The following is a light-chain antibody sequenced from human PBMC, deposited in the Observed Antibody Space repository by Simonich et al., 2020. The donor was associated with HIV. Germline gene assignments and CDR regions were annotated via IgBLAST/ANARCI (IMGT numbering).Light chain of an antibody. J-gene: IGLJ2*01. CDR3: SSYTSISTLV. V-gene: IGLV2-14*01. Sequence: QSALTQPASVSGSPGQSITISCTGTRSYVGGYNYVSWYQQHPGKAPKFLIYDVSKRPSGVSNRFSGSKSGNTASLTISGLQAEDEADYYCSSYTSISTLVFGGGTKLTVL. CDR1: RSYVGGYNY. CDR2: DVS.